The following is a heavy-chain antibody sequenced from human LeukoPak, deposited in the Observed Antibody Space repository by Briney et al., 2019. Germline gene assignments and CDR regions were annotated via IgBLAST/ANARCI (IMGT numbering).Heavy chain of an antibody. CDR3: ASERDYDYVWGSYRYSSTGAFDI. J-gene: IGHJ3*02. D-gene: IGHD3-16*02. CDR1: GYTFTGYY. V-gene: IGHV1-2*02. CDR2: INPNSGGT. Sequence: ASVKVSCKASGYTFTGYYMHWVRQAPGQGLEWMGWINPNSGGTNYAQKFQGRVTMTRDTSISTAYMELSSLRSEDTAVYYCASERDYDYVWGSYRYSSTGAFDIWGQGTMVTVSS.